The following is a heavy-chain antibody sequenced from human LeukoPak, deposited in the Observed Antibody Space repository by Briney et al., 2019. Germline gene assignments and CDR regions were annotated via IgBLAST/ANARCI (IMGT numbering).Heavy chain of an antibody. J-gene: IGHJ4*02. CDR1: GYSFTSNY. Sequence: GASVTVSCTASGYSFTSNYIHWVRQAPGQGLEWMGMIYPRDGSTSYAQKFQGRVTVTRDTSTSTVHMELSGLRSEDTAVYYCARDQEGFDYWGQGTVVTVSS. CDR2: IYPRDGST. V-gene: IGHV1-46*01. CDR3: ARDQEGFDY.